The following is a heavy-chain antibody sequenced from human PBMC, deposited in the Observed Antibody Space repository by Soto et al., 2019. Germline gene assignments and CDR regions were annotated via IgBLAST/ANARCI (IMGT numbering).Heavy chain of an antibody. D-gene: IGHD3-22*01. CDR2: ISGSGGST. J-gene: IGHJ4*02. CDR3: AKRRYYYDSSGYDY. Sequence: SLRLSCAASGFTFSSYAMSWVRQAPGKGLEWVSAISGSGGSTYYADSVKGRFTISRDSSKNTLYLQMNSLRAGDTAVYYCAKRRYYYDSSGYDYWGQGTLVTVSS. V-gene: IGHV3-23*01. CDR1: GFTFSSYA.